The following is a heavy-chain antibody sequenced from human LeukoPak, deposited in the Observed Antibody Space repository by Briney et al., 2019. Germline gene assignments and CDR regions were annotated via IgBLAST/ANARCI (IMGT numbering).Heavy chain of an antibody. V-gene: IGHV3-74*01. CDR2: INSDGSAT. D-gene: IGHD3-16*01. J-gene: IGHJ3*02. CDR3: ARAYDYVGDAFDI. CDR1: GFTLSRYW. Sequence: GGSLRLFCAASGFTLSRYWMHWVRQAPGKGLVWVSRINSDGSATTYADSVKGRFTISRDNAKNTLYLQMNSLRAEDTAVYYCARAYDYVGDAFDIWGQGTMVTVSS.